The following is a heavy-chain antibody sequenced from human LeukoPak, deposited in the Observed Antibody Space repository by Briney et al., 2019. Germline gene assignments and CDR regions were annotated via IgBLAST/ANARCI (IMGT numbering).Heavy chain of an antibody. V-gene: IGHV1-18*01. Sequence: ASVKVSCKASGYTFTSYGISWVRPAPGQGVEWMGWICAYNGNTNYAQKLQGRVTMTTDTSTSTAYMVLRSLRSDDTAVYYCAREKRYYYDSSGYSVSFDIWGQGTMVTVSS. CDR1: GYTFTSYG. D-gene: IGHD3-22*01. J-gene: IGHJ3*02. CDR3: AREKRYYYDSSGYSVSFDI. CDR2: ICAYNGNT.